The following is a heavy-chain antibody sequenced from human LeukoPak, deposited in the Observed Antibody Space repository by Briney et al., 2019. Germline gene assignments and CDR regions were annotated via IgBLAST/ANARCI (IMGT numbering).Heavy chain of an antibody. V-gene: IGHV3-23*01. Sequence: GGSLRLSCAASGFTFSSYAMSWVRQAPEKGLEWVSAISGSGGSTYYADSVKGRFTISRDNSKNTLYLQMNSLRAEDTAVYYCAKDLIYCSGGSCYRGGAFDIWGQGTMVTVSS. CDR3: AKDLIYCSGGSCYRGGAFDI. CDR1: GFTFSSYA. CDR2: ISGSGGST. D-gene: IGHD2-15*01. J-gene: IGHJ3*02.